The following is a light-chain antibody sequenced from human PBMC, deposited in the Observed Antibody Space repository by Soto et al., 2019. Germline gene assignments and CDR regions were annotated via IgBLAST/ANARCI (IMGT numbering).Light chain of an antibody. CDR1: SSNIGSNT. V-gene: IGLV1-44*01. J-gene: IGLJ2*01. CDR3: AAWDDSLNGQVV. Sequence: QSVLTQPPSASGTPGQRVTISCSGSSSNIGSNTVNWYQHLPGTAPKLLIYSNNQRPSGVPDRFSGYKSGTSASLAISGLQSEDEADYYCAAWDDSLNGQVVFGGGTKLTVL. CDR2: SNN.